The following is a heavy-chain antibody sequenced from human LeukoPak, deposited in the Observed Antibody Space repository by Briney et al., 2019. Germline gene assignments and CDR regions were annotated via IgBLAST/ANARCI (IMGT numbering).Heavy chain of an antibody. CDR2: IYTSGST. Sequence: PSETLSLTCTVSGGSISSTSFYWSWIRQPAGKGLEWIGRIYTSGSTNYNPSLKSRVTISVDTSKNQFSLKLSSVTAADTAVYYCASTGYYDSSGSSAWGQGTLVTVSS. V-gene: IGHV4-61*02. J-gene: IGHJ5*02. CDR1: GGSISSTSFY. D-gene: IGHD3-22*01. CDR3: ASTGYYDSSGSSA.